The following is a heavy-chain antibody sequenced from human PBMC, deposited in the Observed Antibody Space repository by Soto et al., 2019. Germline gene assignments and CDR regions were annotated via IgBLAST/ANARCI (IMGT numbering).Heavy chain of an antibody. CDR1: GFNFGAYA. J-gene: IGHJ6*02. CDR3: AKDRSENFWVYYYAMDV. Sequence: GGSLRLSCEASGFNFGAYAMSWVRQAPGKGLEWVSGISGSSSGTYYTDSVKGRFTISRDNSKNTVYLQMNSLRGEDTAVYYCAKDRSENFWVYYYAMDVWGQGTAVTVSS. D-gene: IGHD6-19*01. V-gene: IGHV3-23*01. CDR2: ISGSSSGT.